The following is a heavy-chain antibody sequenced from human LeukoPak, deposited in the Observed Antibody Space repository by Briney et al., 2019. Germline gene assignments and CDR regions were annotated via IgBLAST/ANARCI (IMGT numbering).Heavy chain of an antibody. D-gene: IGHD3-9*01. V-gene: IGHV3-9*01. Sequence: PGGSLRLSCAASGFTFDDYAMHWVRQAPGKGLEWVSGISWNSGSIGYADSVKDRFTISRDNAKNSLYLQMNSLRAEDTALYYCAKAEGLDILTGYDYWGQGTLVTVSS. J-gene: IGHJ4*02. CDR2: ISWNSGSI. CDR1: GFTFDDYA. CDR3: AKAEGLDILTGYDY.